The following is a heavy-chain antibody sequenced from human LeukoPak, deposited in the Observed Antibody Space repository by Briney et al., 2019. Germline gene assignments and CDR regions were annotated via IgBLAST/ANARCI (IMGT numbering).Heavy chain of an antibody. CDR1: GFTFSSYW. V-gene: IGHV3-7*01. CDR2: IKQDGSEE. Sequence: GGSLRLSCAASGFTFSSYWMSWVRQAPGKGLEWVANIKQDGSEEYYVDSVKGRFTISRDNAKNSLYLQMNSLRAEDTAVYYCARDAFVVVPAAIPYYFDYWGQGTLVTVSS. D-gene: IGHD2-2*02. J-gene: IGHJ4*02. CDR3: ARDAFVVVPAAIPYYFDY.